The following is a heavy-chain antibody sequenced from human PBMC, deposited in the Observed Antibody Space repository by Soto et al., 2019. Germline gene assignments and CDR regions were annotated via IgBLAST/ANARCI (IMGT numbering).Heavy chain of an antibody. J-gene: IGHJ3*02. CDR1: GFTVSSNY. CDR3: ASGYCSGGSCYPDAFDI. D-gene: IGHD2-15*01. CDR2: IYSGGST. V-gene: IGHV3-66*01. Sequence: GGSLTLSCAASGFTVSSNYMSWVRQAPGKGLEWVSVIYSGGSTYYADSVKGRFTISRDNSKNTLYLQMNSLRAEDTAVYYCASGYCSGGSCYPDAFDIWGQGTMVTVSS.